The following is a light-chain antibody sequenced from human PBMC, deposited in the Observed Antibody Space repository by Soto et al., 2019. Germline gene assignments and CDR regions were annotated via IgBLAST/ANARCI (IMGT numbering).Light chain of an antibody. CDR3: SSYTASGTVV. Sequence: QSALTQPASVSGSPGQSITISCTGTSSDVGGFNYVCWYQQHPGKAPKLIIYDVTNRPSEVSNRFSGSKSGNTASLSISGLQAEDEADYYCSSYTASGTVVFVGGTKPTVL. J-gene: IGLJ2*01. CDR1: SSDVGGFNY. V-gene: IGLV2-14*01. CDR2: DVT.